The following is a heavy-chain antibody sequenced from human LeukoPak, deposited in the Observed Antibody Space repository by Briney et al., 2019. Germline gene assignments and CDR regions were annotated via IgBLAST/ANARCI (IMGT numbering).Heavy chain of an antibody. D-gene: IGHD1-26*01. Sequence: PGGSLRLSCAASGFTFSSYSMHWVRQAPGKGLEWVSSISSGSGSIYYADSVKGRFTISRDNAEKSLCLQMNSLRADDTAVYYCARGSGSYSFDYWGQGILVTVSS. V-gene: IGHV3-21*01. CDR3: ARGSGSYSFDY. J-gene: IGHJ4*02. CDR2: ISSGSGSI. CDR1: GFTFSSYS.